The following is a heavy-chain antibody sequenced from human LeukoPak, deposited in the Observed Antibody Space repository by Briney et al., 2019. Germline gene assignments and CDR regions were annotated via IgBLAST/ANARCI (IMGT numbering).Heavy chain of an antibody. J-gene: IGHJ4*02. Sequence: ASVKVSCKASGYTFTGYYMHWVRQAPGQGLEWMGWINPNSGGTNYAQKFQGRVTMTRDASISTAYMELSRLRSDDTAVYYCARISIYEITYWGQGTLVTVSS. CDR3: ARISIYEITY. CDR2: INPNSGGT. CDR1: GYTFTGYY. V-gene: IGHV1-2*02. D-gene: IGHD5/OR15-5a*01.